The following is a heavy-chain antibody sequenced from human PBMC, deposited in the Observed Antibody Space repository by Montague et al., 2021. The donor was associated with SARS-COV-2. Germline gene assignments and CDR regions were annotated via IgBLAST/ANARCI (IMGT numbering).Heavy chain of an antibody. J-gene: IGHJ4*02. V-gene: IGHV4-34*01. D-gene: IGHD4-23*01. CDR2: INHSGTA. Sequence: SETLSLTCAVYGGSFSGYYWTWIRQSPGKGLEWIAEINHSGTANXNFNPSLRSRVTISVDPSKSQFSLKLSSVTAADTGVYYCARWDPQTLTLIGLRGKSASDYWGQGTLVTVSS. CDR1: GGSFSGYY. CDR3: ARWDPQTLTLIGLRGKSASDY.